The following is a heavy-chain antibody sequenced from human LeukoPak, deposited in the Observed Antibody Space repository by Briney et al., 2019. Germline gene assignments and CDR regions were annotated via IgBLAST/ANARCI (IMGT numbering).Heavy chain of an antibody. D-gene: IGHD3-22*01. CDR1: GFTFSSYA. CDR2: IKQDGSEK. V-gene: IGHV3-7*01. Sequence: GGSLRLSCAASGFTFSSYAMSWVRQAPGKGLEWVANIKQDGSEKYYVDSVKGRFTISRDNAKNSLYLQMNSLRAEDTAVYYCARRLPLNVVISGIDWFDPWGQGTLVTVSS. CDR3: ARRLPLNVVISGIDWFDP. J-gene: IGHJ5*02.